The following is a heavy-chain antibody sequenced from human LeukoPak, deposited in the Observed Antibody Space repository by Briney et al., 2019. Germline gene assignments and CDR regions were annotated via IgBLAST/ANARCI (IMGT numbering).Heavy chain of an antibody. J-gene: IGHJ5*02. D-gene: IGHD6-13*01. V-gene: IGHV1-69*05. CDR3: ARPRSSSWSKVWFDP. CDR1: GGTFSSYA. Sequence: SVTVSFTASGGTFSSYAISWVRQAPGQGLEWMGGIIPIFGTANYAQKLQGRVTMTTDTSTSTAYMELRSLRSDDTAVYYCARPRSSSWSKVWFDPWGQGTLVTVSS. CDR2: IIPIFGTA.